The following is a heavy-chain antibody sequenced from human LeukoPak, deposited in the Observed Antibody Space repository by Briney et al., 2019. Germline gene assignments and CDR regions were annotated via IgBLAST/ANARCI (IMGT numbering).Heavy chain of an antibody. J-gene: IGHJ6*03. CDR2: ISAYNGNT. V-gene: IGHV1-18*01. CDR1: GYTFTSYG. CDR3: ARPRSPLTIFGVVTAEFYMDV. Sequence: GASVKVSCKASGYTFTSYGISWVRQAPGQGLEWMGWISAYNGNTNYAQKLQGRVTMTTDTSTSTAYMELRSLRSDDTAVYYCARPRSPLTIFGVVTAEFYMDVWGKGTTATVSS. D-gene: IGHD3-3*01.